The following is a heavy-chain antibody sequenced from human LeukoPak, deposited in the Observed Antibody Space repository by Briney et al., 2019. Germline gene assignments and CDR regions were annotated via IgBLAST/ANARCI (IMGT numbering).Heavy chain of an antibody. CDR2: ISGSGSVT. J-gene: IGHJ4*02. CDR3: ARDNFWSGYPLFDY. Sequence: GGSLRLSCAASGFTFGDYYMTWIRQAPGKGLEWISCISGSGSVTHYADSVKGRFTISRDNAKNSLYLQMNSLRAEDTAVYYCARDNFWSGYPLFDYWGQGALVTVSS. CDR1: GFTFGDYY. V-gene: IGHV3-11*04. D-gene: IGHD3-3*01.